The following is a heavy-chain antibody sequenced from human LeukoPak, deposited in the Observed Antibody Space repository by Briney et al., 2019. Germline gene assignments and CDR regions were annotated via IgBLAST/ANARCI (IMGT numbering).Heavy chain of an antibody. CDR3: ARDGYNSPSFY. V-gene: IGHV4-59*01. D-gene: IGHD5-24*01. J-gene: IGHJ4*02. CDR2: IYYSGST. Sequence: SETLSLTCTVSGGSISSYYWSWIRQPPGKGLEWIGYIYYSGSTNYNPSLKSRVTISVDTSKNQFSLKLSSVTAADTAVYYCARDGYNSPSFYWGQGTLVTVSS. CDR1: GGSISSYY.